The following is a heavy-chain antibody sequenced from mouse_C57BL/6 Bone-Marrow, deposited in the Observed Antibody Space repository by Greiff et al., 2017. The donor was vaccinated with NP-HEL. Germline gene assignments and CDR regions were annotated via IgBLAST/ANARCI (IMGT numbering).Heavy chain of an antibody. V-gene: IGHV5-17*01. CDR1: GFTFSDYG. D-gene: IGHD1-1*01. Sequence: EVQGVESGGGLVKPGGSLKLSCAASGFTFSDYGMHWVRQAPEKGLEWVAYISSGSSTIYYADTVKGRVTFSRDNAKNTLFLQMTSLRSEDTAMYYCARRLLRSFDYWGQGTTLTVSS. J-gene: IGHJ2*01. CDR2: ISSGSSTI. CDR3: ARRLLRSFDY.